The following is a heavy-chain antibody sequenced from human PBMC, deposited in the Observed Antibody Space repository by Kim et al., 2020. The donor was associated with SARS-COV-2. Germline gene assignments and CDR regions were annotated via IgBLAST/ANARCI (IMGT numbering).Heavy chain of an antibody. Sequence: ASVKVSCKASGYTFTGYYMHWVRQAPGQGLEWMGRINPNSGGTNYAQKFQGRVTMTRDTSISTAYMELSRLRSDDTAVYYCARDRQWLVPLDYWGQGTLVTVSS. J-gene: IGHJ4*02. V-gene: IGHV1-2*06. D-gene: IGHD6-19*01. CDR2: INPNSGGT. CDR3: ARDRQWLVPLDY. CDR1: GYTFTGYY.